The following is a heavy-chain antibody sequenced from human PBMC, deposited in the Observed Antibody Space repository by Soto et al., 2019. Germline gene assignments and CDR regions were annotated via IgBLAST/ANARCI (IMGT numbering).Heavy chain of an antibody. V-gene: IGHV1-18*01. CDR3: ARDDRTRGYCSGGSCYSSYDAFDI. D-gene: IGHD2-15*01. CDR2: ISAYNGNT. Sequence: ASVKVSCKASGYTFTSYGSSWVRQDPGQGLEWMGWISAYNGNTNYAQKLQGRVTMTTDTSTSTAYMELRSLRSDDTAVYYCARDDRTRGYCSGGSCYSSYDAFDIWGQGTMVTVSS. J-gene: IGHJ3*02. CDR1: GYTFTSYG.